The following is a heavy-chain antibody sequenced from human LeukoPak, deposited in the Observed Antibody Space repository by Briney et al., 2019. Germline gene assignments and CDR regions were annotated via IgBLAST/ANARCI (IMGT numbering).Heavy chain of an antibody. CDR2: IKQDGSEK. CDR3: ASGLTTVTADDAFDI. Sequence: GGSLRLSCVASGLTLSSYWMSWVRQAPGKGPEWVAPIKQDGSEKHYVDSVKGRFTISRDNAKNSLYLQMSSLRVADTAVYYCASGLTTVTADDAFDIWGQGTKVIVSS. CDR1: GLTLSSYW. D-gene: IGHD4-17*01. V-gene: IGHV3-7*01. J-gene: IGHJ3*02.